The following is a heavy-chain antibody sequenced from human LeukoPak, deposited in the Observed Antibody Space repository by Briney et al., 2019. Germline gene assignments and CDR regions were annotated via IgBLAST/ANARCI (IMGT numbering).Heavy chain of an antibody. CDR1: GYTFTRYS. CDR3: ADFSSSWDY. CDR2: INTNTGNP. Sequence: ASVKVSCKASGYTFTRYSVNWVRQAPGQGLEWMGWINTNTGNPTYAQGFTGRFVFSLDTSVSTAYLQISSLKAEDTAVYYCADFSSSWDYWGQGTLVTVSS. V-gene: IGHV7-4-1*02. J-gene: IGHJ4*02. D-gene: IGHD6-13*01.